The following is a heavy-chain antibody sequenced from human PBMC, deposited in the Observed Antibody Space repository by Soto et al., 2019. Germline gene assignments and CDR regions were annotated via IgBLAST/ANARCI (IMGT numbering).Heavy chain of an antibody. CDR1: GGSISSSSYY. Sequence: SETLSLTCTVSGGSISSSSYYWGWIRQPPGKGLEWIGSIYYSGSTYYNPSLKSRVTISVDTSKNQFSLKLSSVTAADTAVYYCARVGISGFLPYFAFDIWGQGTMVT. CDR3: ARVGISGFLPYFAFDI. CDR2: IYYSGST. D-gene: IGHD3-22*01. J-gene: IGHJ3*02. V-gene: IGHV4-39*01.